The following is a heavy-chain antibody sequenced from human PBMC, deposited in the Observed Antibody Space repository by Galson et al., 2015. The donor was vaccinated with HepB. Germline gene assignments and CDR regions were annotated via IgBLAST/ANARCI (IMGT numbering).Heavy chain of an antibody. Sequence: SVKVSCKASGNTFSNYAINWVRLAPGQGLEWMGGIIPIFATPSYAQKFQGRLTITADEATSTAYMDLSGLRSEDTAVYYCATVDYIYSYYYYHGMDVWGQGTTVTVSS. CDR3: ATVDYIYSYYYYHGMDV. CDR1: GNTFSNYA. J-gene: IGHJ6*02. V-gene: IGHV1-69*13. D-gene: IGHD4-11*01. CDR2: IIPIFATP.